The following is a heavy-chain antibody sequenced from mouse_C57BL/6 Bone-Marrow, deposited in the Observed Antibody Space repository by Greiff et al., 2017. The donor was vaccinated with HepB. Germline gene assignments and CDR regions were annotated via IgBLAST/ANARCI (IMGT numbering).Heavy chain of an antibody. Sequence: EVKLVESGEGLVKPGGSLKLSCAASGFTFSSYAMSWVRQTPEKRLEWVAYISSGGDYIYYADTVKGRFTISRDNARNTLYLQMSSLKSEDTAMYYCTREGYYTGGDYWGQGTSVTVSS. D-gene: IGHD2-3*01. CDR3: TREGYYTGGDY. J-gene: IGHJ4*01. CDR1: GFTFSSYA. V-gene: IGHV5-9-1*02. CDR2: ISSGGDYI.